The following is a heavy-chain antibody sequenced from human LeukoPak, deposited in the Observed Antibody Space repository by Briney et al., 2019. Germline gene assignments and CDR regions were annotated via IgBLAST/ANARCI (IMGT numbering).Heavy chain of an antibody. CDR2: IYYSGST. CDR1: GGSISRSTYY. CDR3: ARPTYCSADCYIES. Sequence: SETLSLTCSVSGGSISRSTYYWGWIRQPPGKGLEWIASIYYSGSTYYNPSFKSRVIMSVDTSKNQFSLKLSSVTAADTAMYYCARPTYCSADCYIESWGQGILVSVSS. D-gene: IGHD2-21*02. V-gene: IGHV4-39*01. J-gene: IGHJ4*02.